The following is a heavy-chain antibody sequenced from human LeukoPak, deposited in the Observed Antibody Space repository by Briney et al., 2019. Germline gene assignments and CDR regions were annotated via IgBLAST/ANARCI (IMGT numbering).Heavy chain of an antibody. CDR2: ISGSGGST. J-gene: IGHJ4*02. Sequence: PGGSLRLSCAASGFTFSSYAMSWVRQAPGKGLEWVSAISGSGGSTYYADSVKGRFTISRDNSKNTLYLQMNSLRAEDTAVYYCARASSIGMAGLFDYWGQGTLVTVSS. V-gene: IGHV3-23*01. CDR1: GFTFSSYA. CDR3: ARASSIGMAGLFDY. D-gene: IGHD6-19*01.